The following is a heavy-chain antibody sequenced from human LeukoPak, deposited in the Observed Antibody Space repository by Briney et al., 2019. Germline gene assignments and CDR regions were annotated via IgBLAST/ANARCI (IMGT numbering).Heavy chain of an antibody. V-gene: IGHV1-69*06. D-gene: IGHD3-22*01. CDR2: IIPIFGTA. CDR3: ARKYAGGYDSSRSPFDY. J-gene: IGHJ4*02. CDR1: GGTFSSYA. Sequence: SVKVSCKASGGTFSSYAISWVRQAPGQGLEWMGGIIPIFGTANYAQKCQGRVTITADKSTSTAYMELSSLRSEDTAVYYCARKYAGGYDSSRSPFDYWGQGTLVTVSS.